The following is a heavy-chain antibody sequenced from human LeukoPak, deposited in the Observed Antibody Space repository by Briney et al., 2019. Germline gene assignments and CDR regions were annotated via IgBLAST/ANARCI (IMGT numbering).Heavy chain of an antibody. CDR3: ARVPYSSSWYIYDQAFDI. V-gene: IGHV3-30*04. CDR2: ISYDGSNK. Sequence: QTGRSLRLSCAASGFTFSSYAMHWVRQAPGKGLEWVAVISYDGSNKYYADSVKGRFTISRDNSKNTLYLQMNSLRAEDTAVYYCARVPYSSSWYIYDQAFDIWGQGTMVTVSS. J-gene: IGHJ3*02. CDR1: GFTFSSYA. D-gene: IGHD6-13*01.